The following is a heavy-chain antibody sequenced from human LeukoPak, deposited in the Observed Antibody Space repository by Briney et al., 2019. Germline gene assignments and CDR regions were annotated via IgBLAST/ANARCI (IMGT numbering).Heavy chain of an antibody. Sequence: PSETLSLTCTVSGGSISSYYWGWIRQPPGKGLEWIGSIYYSGSTYYNPSLKSRVTISVDTSKNQFSLKLSSVTAADTAVYYCARHDYGDGPGGRYDYWGQGTLVTVSS. CDR1: GGSISSYY. V-gene: IGHV4-39*01. J-gene: IGHJ4*02. CDR3: ARHDYGDGPGGRYDY. CDR2: IYYSGST. D-gene: IGHD4-17*01.